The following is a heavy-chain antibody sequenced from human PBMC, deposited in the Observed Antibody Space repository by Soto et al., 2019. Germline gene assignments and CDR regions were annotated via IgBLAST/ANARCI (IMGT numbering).Heavy chain of an antibody. CDR2: IIPIFGTA. D-gene: IGHD6-6*01. J-gene: IGHJ6*02. V-gene: IGHV1-69*06. Sequence: QVQLVQSGAEVKKPGSSVKVSCKASGGTFSSYAISWVRQAPGQGLEWMGGIIPIFGTANYAQKFQGRVTITADKSTSTAYMELSSLRSEDTAVYYCARDWKQLAPYYYYYGMDVWGQGTTVTVSS. CDR1: GGTFSSYA. CDR3: ARDWKQLAPYYYYYGMDV.